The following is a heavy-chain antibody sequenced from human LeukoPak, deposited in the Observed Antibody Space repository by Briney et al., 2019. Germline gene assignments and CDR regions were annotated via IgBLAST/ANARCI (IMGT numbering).Heavy chain of an antibody. CDR3: ASHCSGGSCLGG. CDR2: IKQDGSEK. D-gene: IGHD2-15*01. V-gene: IGHV3-7*01. J-gene: IGHJ4*02. CDR1: GFTFSSYW. Sequence: GGSLRLSCVASGFTFSSYWMSWVRQAPGKGLEWVANIKQDGSEKYYVDSVKGRFTISRDNAKNSLYLQMNSLRAEDTAVYYCASHCSGGSCLGGWGQGTLVTVSS.